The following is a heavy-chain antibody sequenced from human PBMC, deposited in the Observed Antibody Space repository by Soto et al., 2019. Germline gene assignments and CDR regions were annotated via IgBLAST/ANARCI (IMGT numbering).Heavy chain of an antibody. CDR2: ILHDGSAE. D-gene: IGHD4-4*01. CDR3: ARSRDGYSFYFYYGMDG. CDR1: GFIFTSYG. J-gene: IGHJ6*02. V-gene: IGHV3-30*03. Sequence: PGGSLRLSCAASGFIFTSYGMHWVRQAPGKGLEWMALILHDGSAEYYADSVKGRFTISRDNSKNTLYLQMNSLTAEDKAVYYCARSRDGYSFYFYYGMDGWGQGTTVTVSS.